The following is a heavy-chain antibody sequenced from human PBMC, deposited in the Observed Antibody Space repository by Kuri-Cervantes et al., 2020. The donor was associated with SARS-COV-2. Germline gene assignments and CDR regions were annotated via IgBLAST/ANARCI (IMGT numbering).Heavy chain of an antibody. D-gene: IGHD3-22*01. V-gene: IGHV6-1*01. CDR3: AREQISLIVMESGTFGI. CDR2: TYYKSQWYN. CDR1: GDSVSSNSAA. J-gene: IGHJ3*02. Sequence: LRLSCAISGDSVSSNSAAWNWIRQSPSRGLEWLGRTYYKSQWYNDYSVSVKSRITINADTSKNHFSLQLSSATPEDTAVYYCAREQISLIVMESGTFGIWGQGTMVTVSS.